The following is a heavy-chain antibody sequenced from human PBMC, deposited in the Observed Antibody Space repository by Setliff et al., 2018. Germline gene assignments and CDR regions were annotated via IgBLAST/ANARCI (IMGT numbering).Heavy chain of an antibody. Sequence: NPSETLSLTCAVYGGSFSGNYWSWIRQPPGKGLEWIGEINHSGSTNYNPSLKSRVTISVDTSKNQFSLKLSSVTAADTAVYYCARVSGFWSGYYYYYYGMDVWGQGTTVTVSS. D-gene: IGHD3-3*01. V-gene: IGHV4-34*01. CDR3: ARVSGFWSGYYYYYYGMDV. J-gene: IGHJ6*02. CDR1: GGSFSGNY. CDR2: INHSGST.